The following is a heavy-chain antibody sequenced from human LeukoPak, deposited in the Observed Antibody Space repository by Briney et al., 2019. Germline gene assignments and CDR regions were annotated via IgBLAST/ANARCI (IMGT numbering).Heavy chain of an antibody. Sequence: PGGSPRLSCAASGFTFSDYYMSWIRQAPGKGLEWVSYISSSGSTIYYADSVKGRFTISRDNAKNSLYLQMNSLRAEDTAVYYCARDSTGYCSSTSCYVSDPFDIWGQGTMVTVSS. J-gene: IGHJ3*02. CDR1: GFTFSDYY. CDR3: ARDSTGYCSSTSCYVSDPFDI. CDR2: ISSSGSTI. D-gene: IGHD2-2*01. V-gene: IGHV3-11*04.